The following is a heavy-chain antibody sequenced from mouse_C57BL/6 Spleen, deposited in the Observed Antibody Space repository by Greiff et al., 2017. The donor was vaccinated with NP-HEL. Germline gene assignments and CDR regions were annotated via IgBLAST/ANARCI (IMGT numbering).Heavy chain of an antibody. J-gene: IGHJ3*01. D-gene: IGHD2-4*01. V-gene: IGHV5-6*01. CDR3: ASSLYDYDVDWFAY. Sequence: EVQLVESGGDLVKPGGSLKLSCAASGFTFSSYGMSWVRQTPDKRLEWVATISSGGSYTYYPDSVKGRFTISRDNAKNTLYLQMSSLKSEDTAMYYCASSLYDYDVDWFAYWGQGTLVTVSA. CDR2: ISSGGSYT. CDR1: GFTFSSYG.